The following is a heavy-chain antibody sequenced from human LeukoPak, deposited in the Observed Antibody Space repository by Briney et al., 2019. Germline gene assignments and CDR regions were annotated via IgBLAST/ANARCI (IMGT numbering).Heavy chain of an antibody. Sequence: GGSLRLSCAASGFTFSSYWMSWVRQAPGKGLEWVANIKQDGSEKYYVDSVKGRFTISRDNAKNSLYLQMNSLRAEDTAVYYCARALGVEMATRSDCWGQGTLVTVSS. V-gene: IGHV3-7*01. CDR3: ARALGVEMATRSDC. D-gene: IGHD5-24*01. CDR2: IKQDGSEK. CDR1: GFTFSSYW. J-gene: IGHJ4*02.